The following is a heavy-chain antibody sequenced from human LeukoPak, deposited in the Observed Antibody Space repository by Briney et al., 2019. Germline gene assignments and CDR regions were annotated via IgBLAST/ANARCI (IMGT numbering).Heavy chain of an antibody. D-gene: IGHD3-3*01. CDR2: IKEDGSEK. Sequence: GGSLRLSCAGSGFTFSSHWMNWVRQAPGKGLEWVASIKEDGSEKYYVDSVKGRFTISRDNAKNSLYLQMNSLRAEDTAVYYCARRGITISGVLVYHYSGMDVWGQGTTVTASS. J-gene: IGHJ6*02. CDR1: GFTFSSHW. CDR3: ARRGITISGVLVYHYSGMDV. V-gene: IGHV3-7*01.